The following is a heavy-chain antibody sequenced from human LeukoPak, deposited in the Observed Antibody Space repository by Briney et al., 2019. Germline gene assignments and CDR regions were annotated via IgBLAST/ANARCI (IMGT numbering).Heavy chain of an antibody. J-gene: IGHJ5*02. D-gene: IGHD1-7*01. CDR2: ISSSSSYI. CDR1: GLTFSSYS. Sequence: GGSLRLSCAASGLTFSSYSMNWVRQAPGKGLEWVSSISSSSSYIYYADSVKGRFTISRDNAKNSLYLQMNSLRAEDTAVYYCARSSGTTGKMRAFDPWGQGTLVTVSS. CDR3: ARSSGTTGKMRAFDP. V-gene: IGHV3-21*01.